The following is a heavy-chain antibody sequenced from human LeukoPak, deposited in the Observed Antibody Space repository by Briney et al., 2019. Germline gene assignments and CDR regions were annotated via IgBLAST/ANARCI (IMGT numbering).Heavy chain of an antibody. CDR2: TAFNGSNNDYVT. J-gene: IGHJ3*01. CDR1: GFTFSTYG. CDR3: ARDGGSGWRGTVRF. V-gene: IGHV3-30*03. D-gene: IGHD6-19*01. Sequence: GRSLRLSCAASGFTFSTYGMHWVRQASGKGLEWVAVTAFNGSNNDYVTSYANSVKGRFTISRDNSKNTLYLQMSSLRAEDTAVYYCARDGGSGWRGTVRFWGQGTMLIVSS.